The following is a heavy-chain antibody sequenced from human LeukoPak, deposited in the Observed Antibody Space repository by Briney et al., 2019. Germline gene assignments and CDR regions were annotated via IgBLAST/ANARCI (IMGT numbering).Heavy chain of an antibody. V-gene: IGHV3-23*01. CDR1: GFTFSSYG. D-gene: IGHD1-20*01. J-gene: IGHJ4*02. Sequence: GGSLRLSCAASGFTFSSYGMHWVRQAPGKGLEWVSGISGSGGSTYYADSVKGRFTISRDNSKNTLYLQMNSLRVEDTAVYYCAKGITIQSHFDYWGQGTLVTVSS. CDR3: AKGITIQSHFDY. CDR2: ISGSGGST.